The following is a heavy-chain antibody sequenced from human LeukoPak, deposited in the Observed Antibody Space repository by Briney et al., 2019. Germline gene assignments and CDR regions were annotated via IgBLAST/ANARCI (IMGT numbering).Heavy chain of an antibody. CDR3: ARDRWGGSGARWYFDY. CDR1: GFTFSSYG. J-gene: IGHJ4*02. V-gene: IGHV3-30*02. Sequence: PGGSLRLSCAASGFTFSSYGMHWVRQAPGKGLEWVAFIRYDGSNKYYADSVKGRFTISRDNSKNTLYLQMNSLRSEDTAVYYCARDRWGGSGARWYFDYWGQGTLVTVSS. CDR2: IRYDGSNK. D-gene: IGHD3-10*01.